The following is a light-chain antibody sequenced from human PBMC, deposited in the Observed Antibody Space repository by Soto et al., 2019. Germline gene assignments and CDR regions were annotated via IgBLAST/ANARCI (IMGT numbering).Light chain of an antibody. CDR3: QQRSTWPPNT. CDR2: DAS. J-gene: IGKJ1*01. V-gene: IGKV3-11*01. CDR1: QSVSTY. Sequence: ETVLTQSPATLSLSPGERATLSCRASQSVSTYLAWYQQKPGQAPRLLIYDASNRATGIPARFSGSGSGTDFTLTISSLEPEDFAVYYCQQRSTWPPNTFGQGTKVEIK.